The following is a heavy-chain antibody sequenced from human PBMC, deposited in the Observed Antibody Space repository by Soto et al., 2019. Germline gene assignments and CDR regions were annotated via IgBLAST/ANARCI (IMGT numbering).Heavy chain of an antibody. Sequence: QVQLQESGPGLVNPSETLSLTCTVFGGSISGYYWTWIRQSPGGGLEWIGYIYYNGTTNYNPSLRSRVTISIDTSKSQFSLRLRSLTAADTAVYYCARWSDYGDYYYYGMDVWGQGTTVTVSS. CDR1: GGSISGYY. J-gene: IGHJ6*02. V-gene: IGHV4-59*13. CDR2: IYYNGTT. D-gene: IGHD4-17*01. CDR3: ARWSDYGDYYYYGMDV.